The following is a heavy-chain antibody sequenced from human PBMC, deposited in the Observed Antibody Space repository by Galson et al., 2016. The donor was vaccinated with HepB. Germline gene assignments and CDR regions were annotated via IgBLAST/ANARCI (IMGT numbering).Heavy chain of an antibody. CDR3: ARGGGYYYFDY. CDR1: GFTFSSYW. D-gene: IGHD2-21*01. V-gene: IGHV3-74*01. J-gene: IGHJ4*02. CDR2: INSDESNT. Sequence: SLRLSCAASGFTFSSYWMRWVRQAPGKGLVWVSRINSDESNTNYADSVKGRFTISGDNAKNTLYLQMNSLRAEDTAVYYCARGGGYYYFDYWGQGNLVTVSS.